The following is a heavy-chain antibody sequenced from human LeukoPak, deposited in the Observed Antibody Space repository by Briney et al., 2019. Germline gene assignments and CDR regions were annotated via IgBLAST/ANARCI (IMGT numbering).Heavy chain of an antibody. CDR1: GYTFTSYD. Sequence: ASVKVSCKASGYTFTSYDINWVRQATGQGLEWMGWMNPNSGNTGYAQKFQGRVTMTRNTSISTAYMELSSLRSEDTAVYYCARGLPSGYYDFWSGYYDYYYGMDVWGQGTTVTVSS. V-gene: IGHV1-8*01. CDR3: ARGLPSGYYDFWSGYYDYYYGMDV. J-gene: IGHJ6*02. CDR2: MNPNSGNT. D-gene: IGHD3-3*01.